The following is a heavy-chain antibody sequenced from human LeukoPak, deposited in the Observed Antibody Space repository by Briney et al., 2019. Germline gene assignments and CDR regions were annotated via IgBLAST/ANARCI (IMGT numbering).Heavy chain of an antibody. CDR3: ARDSGSNYYFDY. V-gene: IGHV4-59*01. D-gene: IGHD4-11*01. CDR1: GGSISSYY. CDR2: IYYSGST. Sequence: SETLSLTCTVSGGSISSYYWSWIRQPPGEGLEWIGYIYYSGSTNYNPSLKSRVTISVDTSKNQFSLKLSSVTAADTAVYYCARDSGSNYYFDYWGQGTLVTVSS. J-gene: IGHJ4*02.